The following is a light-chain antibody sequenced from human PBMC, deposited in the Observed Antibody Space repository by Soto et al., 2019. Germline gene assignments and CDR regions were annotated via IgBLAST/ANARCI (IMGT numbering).Light chain of an antibody. Sequence: EIVMTQSPATLSVSPVERATLSSRAVQSFSSNLAWYQQKPGQAPSLLIYGASTRATGIPARFSGSGSGTEFTLTISSLQSEDFAVYYCQQYNNWPPWTFGQGTKVEIK. CDR3: QQYNNWPPWT. CDR2: GAS. CDR1: QSFSSN. J-gene: IGKJ1*01. V-gene: IGKV3-15*01.